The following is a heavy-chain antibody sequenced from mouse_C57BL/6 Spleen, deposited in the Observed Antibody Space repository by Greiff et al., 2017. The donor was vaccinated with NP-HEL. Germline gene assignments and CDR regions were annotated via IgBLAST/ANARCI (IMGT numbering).Heavy chain of an antibody. CDR2: ISSGSSTI. CDR1: GFTFSDYG. V-gene: IGHV5-17*01. D-gene: IGHD2-4*01. CDR3: ARPGDYDGWYFDV. Sequence: EVQRVESGGGLVKPGGSLKLSCAASGFTFSDYGMHWVRQAPEKGLEWVAYISSGSSTIYYADTVKGRFTISRDNAKNTLFLQMTSLRAEDTAMYYCARPGDYDGWYFDVWGTGTTVTVSS. J-gene: IGHJ1*03.